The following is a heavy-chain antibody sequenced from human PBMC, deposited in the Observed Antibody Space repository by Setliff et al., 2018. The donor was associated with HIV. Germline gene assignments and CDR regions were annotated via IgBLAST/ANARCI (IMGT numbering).Heavy chain of an antibody. CDR1: GFSFGNFA. J-gene: IGHJ4*02. V-gene: IGHV3-30*04. CDR2: ISSDGTNE. D-gene: IGHD3-22*01. CDR3: AKSSLIVVVGTDCFDS. Sequence: GESLKISCAASGFSFGNFAMHWVRQAPGKGLEWLAVISSDGTNEYYVDSVRGRFTISRDNDRNTLNLRLDRLRADDTAVYYCAKSSLIVVVGTDCFDSWGQGTLVTVSS.